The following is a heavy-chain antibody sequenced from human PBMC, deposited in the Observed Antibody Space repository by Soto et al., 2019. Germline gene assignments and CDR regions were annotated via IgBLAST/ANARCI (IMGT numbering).Heavy chain of an antibody. CDR2: TYYRSKWYS. Sequence: PSRGLEWLGRTYYRSKWYSDYAVSVKSRITINPDTSKNQFSLQLNSVTPEDTAVYYCTQAAGYISTWFFDSWAQGTLVTVSS. CDR3: TQAAGYISTWFFDS. V-gene: IGHV6-1*01. D-gene: IGHD6-13*01. J-gene: IGHJ4*02.